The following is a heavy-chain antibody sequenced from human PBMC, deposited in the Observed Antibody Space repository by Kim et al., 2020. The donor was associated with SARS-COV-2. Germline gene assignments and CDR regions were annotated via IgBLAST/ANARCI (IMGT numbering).Heavy chain of an antibody. J-gene: IGHJ6*01. CDR3: VRDRPDNYLNDGDYGM. Sequence: GGSLRLSCAASEFSFSTLAMPWVRQAPGKGLAWVSTINNRGSHTYYADSVKGRFTISRDNSKSTLYLQMNSLRAEDTAVYYCVRDRPDNYLNDGDYGM. CDR2: INNRGSHT. CDR1: EFSFSTLA. D-gene: IGHD1-1*01. V-gene: IGHV3-23*05.